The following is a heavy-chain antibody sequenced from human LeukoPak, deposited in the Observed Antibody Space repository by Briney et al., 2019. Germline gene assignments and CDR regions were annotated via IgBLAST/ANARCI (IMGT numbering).Heavy chain of an antibody. V-gene: IGHV3-30*02. D-gene: IGHD4/OR15-4a*01. CDR1: GFTFSSYG. CDR2: IRYGGSNK. CDR3: ATDYPGVLMLMI. J-gene: IGHJ4*02. Sequence: SGGSLRLSCAASGFTFSSYGMHWVRQAPGKGLEWVAFIRYGGSNKYYADSVKGRFTISRDNSKNTLYLQMNSLRAEDTAVYYCATDYPGVLMLMIWGQGTLVTVSS.